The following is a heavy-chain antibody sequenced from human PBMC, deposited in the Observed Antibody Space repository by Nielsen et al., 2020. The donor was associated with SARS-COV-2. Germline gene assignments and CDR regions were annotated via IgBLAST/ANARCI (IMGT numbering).Heavy chain of an antibody. CDR2: ISYDGSNK. Sequence: GGSLRLSCAASGFTFSTYGMHWVRQAPGKGLDWVEAISYDGSNKYYVDSVKGRFTISRDNSKNTLYLQMSSLREEDTAVYYCATDWSAIVVVPSGGVDYWGQGTRVTVSS. CDR3: ATDWSAIVVVPSGGVDY. CDR1: GFTFSTYG. J-gene: IGHJ4*02. V-gene: IGHV3-33*05. D-gene: IGHD2-15*01.